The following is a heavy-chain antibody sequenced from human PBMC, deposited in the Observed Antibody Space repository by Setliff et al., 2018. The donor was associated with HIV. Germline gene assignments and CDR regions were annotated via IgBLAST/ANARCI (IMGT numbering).Heavy chain of an antibody. D-gene: IGHD2-21*01. J-gene: IGHJ6*03. CDR1: GFTFSHYH. V-gene: IGHV3-23*01. CDR2: IINSGGTT. CDR3: AKDIQSGYHMDV. Sequence: QAGGSLRLSCAASGFTFSHYHMNWVRQAPGKGLEWVSTIINSGGTTYYADSVKGRFTISRDNSKNTMYLQMNSLRDEDTAVYFCAKDIQSGYHMDVWGKGTTVTVSS.